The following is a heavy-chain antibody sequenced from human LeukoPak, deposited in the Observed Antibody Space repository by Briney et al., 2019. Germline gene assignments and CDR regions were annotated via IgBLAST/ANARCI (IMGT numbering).Heavy chain of an antibody. J-gene: IGHJ5*02. CDR1: GFTFSSYS. CDR3: ARVRMTSLNWFDP. D-gene: IGHD2-8*01. Sequence: GGSLRLSCAASGFTFSSYSMNWVRQAPGKGLEWVSSISSSSSTIYYADSVKGRFTISRDNAKNSLYLQMNSLRAEDTAVYYCARVRMTSLNWFDPWGQGTLVTVSS. CDR2: ISSSSSTI. V-gene: IGHV3-48*01.